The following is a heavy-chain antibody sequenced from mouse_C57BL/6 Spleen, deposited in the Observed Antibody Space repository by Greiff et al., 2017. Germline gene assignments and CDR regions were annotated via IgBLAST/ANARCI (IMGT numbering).Heavy chain of an antibody. CDR3: ARCGCCGSGYAY. J-gene: IGHJ2*01. CDR1: GYTFTSYW. D-gene: IGHD1-1*01. CDR2: IYPSDSET. V-gene: IGHV1-61*01. Sequence: QVQLQQPGAELVRPGSSVKLSCKASGYTFTSYWMDWVKQRPGQGLEWIGNIYPSDSETHYNQKFKDKATLTVDKSSSTAYMQLSSLTSEDSAVYYCARCGCCGSGYAYRGQGTTLTVSS.